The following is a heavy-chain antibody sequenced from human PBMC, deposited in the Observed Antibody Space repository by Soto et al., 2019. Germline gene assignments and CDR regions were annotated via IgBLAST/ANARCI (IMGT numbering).Heavy chain of an antibody. V-gene: IGHV3-30*18. CDR2: IAYDGSNK. CDR1: GFTFSSYG. CDR3: AKDHPALFAY. J-gene: IGHJ4*02. Sequence: QVQLVESGGGVGQPGRSLRLSCAASGFTFSSYGMHWVRQAPGKGLEWVAVIAYDGSNKYYADSVKGRFTISRDNYKDTLYLQMNSLRAEDPAVYYCAKDHPALFAYWGQGTLVTVSS. D-gene: IGHD2-2*01.